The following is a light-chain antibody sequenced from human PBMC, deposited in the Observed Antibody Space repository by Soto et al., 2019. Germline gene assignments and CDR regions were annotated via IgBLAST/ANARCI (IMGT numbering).Light chain of an antibody. CDR1: HNDIGTYDY. V-gene: IGLV2-14*03. Sequence: QSVLTQPTSVSGSPGQSITISCTGNHNDIGTYDYVSWYQQHPGRAPRLLIHGVTTRPSGISDRFSASKSGLTASLTISGLQPADEADYYCSSFTSNRIYVFGPGTKLTAL. CDR2: GVT. CDR3: SSFTSNRIYV. J-gene: IGLJ1*01.